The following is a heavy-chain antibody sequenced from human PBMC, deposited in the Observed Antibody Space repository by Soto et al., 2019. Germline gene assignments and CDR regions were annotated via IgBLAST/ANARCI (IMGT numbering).Heavy chain of an antibody. V-gene: IGHV3-30*18. J-gene: IGHJ4*02. D-gene: IGHD6-19*01. CDR3: AKHSGSAWYPYYFDF. CDR1: GFTFSSFV. CDR2: ISFDGRSK. Sequence: PVGSLRLSCAASGFTFSSFVMHWVRQAPGKGLEWVSSISFDGRSKYYADTVKGRFTISRDNSKDTVFLQLNSLRPDDTAMFYCAKHSGSAWYPYYFDFWGPGTLVTVSS.